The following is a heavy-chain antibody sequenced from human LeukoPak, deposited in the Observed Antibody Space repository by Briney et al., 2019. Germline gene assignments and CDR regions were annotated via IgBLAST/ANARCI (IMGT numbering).Heavy chain of an antibody. Sequence: GGSLRLSCAASGFTFSNYCVTWVRQAPGKALEWVSSISGSGDSTYYADSVKGRFTISRDNSKNTLYLQMNSLRVEDTAIYYRAKYGAPGWSGYLDYWGQGTLVTVSS. CDR2: ISGSGDST. CDR1: GFTFSNYC. CDR3: AKYGAPGWSGYLDY. J-gene: IGHJ4*02. V-gene: IGHV3-23*01. D-gene: IGHD4/OR15-4a*01.